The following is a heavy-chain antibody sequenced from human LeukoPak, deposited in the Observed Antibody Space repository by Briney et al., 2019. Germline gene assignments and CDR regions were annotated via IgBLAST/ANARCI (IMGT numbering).Heavy chain of an antibody. CDR3: ARGADGVSSNSRGWFDP. CDR1: GFTFSSYG. V-gene: IGHV3-30*02. D-gene: IGHD2-15*01. Sequence: GGSLRLSCAASGFTFSSYGMHWVRQAPGKGLEWVAFIRYDGSNKYYADSVKGRFTISRDNSKNTLYLQMNSLRAEDTAVYSCARGADGVSSNSRGWFDPWGQGTLVTVSS. J-gene: IGHJ5*02. CDR2: IRYDGSNK.